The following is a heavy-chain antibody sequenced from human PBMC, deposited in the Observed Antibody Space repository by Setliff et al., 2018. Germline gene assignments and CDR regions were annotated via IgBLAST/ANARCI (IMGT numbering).Heavy chain of an antibody. CDR3: AGTPARGTTWLFPFYY. CDR1: GGSFSNYY. J-gene: IGHJ4*02. D-gene: IGHD2-21*01. CDR2: INHSGST. V-gene: IGHV4-34*01. Sequence: PSETLSLTCTVYGGSFSNYYWSWIRQPPGKGLEWIGEINHSGSTNYNSSLTSRVTISVDTSKNQFSLKLSSVTAADTAFYYCAGTPARGTTWLFPFYYWGQGTLVTVSS.